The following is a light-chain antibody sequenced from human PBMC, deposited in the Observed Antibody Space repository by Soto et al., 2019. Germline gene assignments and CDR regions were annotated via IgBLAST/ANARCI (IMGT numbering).Light chain of an antibody. V-gene: IGLV3-21*04. CDR2: YDS. Sequence: SYELTQPPSVSVAPGKTARITCGGNNIGSKSVHWYQQKPGQAPVLVIYYDSDRPSGIPERFSGSNSGNTATLTISRFEAGDEAGYYCQVWDSSSGSVVFGGGTKLTVL. CDR3: QVWDSSSGSVV. J-gene: IGLJ2*01. CDR1: NIGSKS.